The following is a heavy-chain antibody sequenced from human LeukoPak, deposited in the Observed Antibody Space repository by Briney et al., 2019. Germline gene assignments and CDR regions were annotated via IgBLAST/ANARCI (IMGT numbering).Heavy chain of an antibody. J-gene: IGHJ4*02. CDR1: GGSISSYY. CDR3: ARGQVYYYDSSGMYYFDY. Sequence: KPSETLSLTCTVSGGSISSYYWSWIRQPPGKGLEWIGHIYYSGSTNYNPSLKSRVTISVDTSKNQFSLKLSSVTAADTAVYYCARGQVYYYDSSGMYYFDYWGQGTLVTVSS. V-gene: IGHV4-59*01. D-gene: IGHD3-22*01. CDR2: IYYSGST.